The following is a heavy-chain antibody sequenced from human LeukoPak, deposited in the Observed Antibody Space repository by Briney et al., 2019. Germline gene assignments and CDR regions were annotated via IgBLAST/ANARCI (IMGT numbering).Heavy chain of an antibody. CDR3: ARGSPSSSGWYGDY. CDR2: INPNSGGT. Sequence: GASVKVSCKASGYTFTGYYMHWVRQAPGQGLEWMGWINPNSGGTNYAQKFQGRVTMTRDTSISTPYMELSRLRSDDTAVYYCARGSPSSSGWYGDYWGQGTLVTVSS. CDR1: GYTFTGYY. J-gene: IGHJ4*02. D-gene: IGHD6-19*01. V-gene: IGHV1-2*02.